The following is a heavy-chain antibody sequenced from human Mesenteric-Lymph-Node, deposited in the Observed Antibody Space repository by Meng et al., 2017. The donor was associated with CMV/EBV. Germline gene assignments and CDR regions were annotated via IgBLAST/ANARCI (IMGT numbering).Heavy chain of an antibody. CDR3: AKLPKTFYDVLTGYSPAGYFDY. D-gene: IGHD3-9*01. Sequence: GESLKISCAASGFTVSSNYMSWVRQAPGKGLEWVSVIYSGGSTYYADSVKGRFTISRDNSKNTLYLQMNSLRAEDTAVYYCAKLPKTFYDVLTGYSPAGYFDYWGQGILVTVSS. CDR1: GFTVSSNY. J-gene: IGHJ4*02. V-gene: IGHV3-53*01. CDR2: IYSGGST.